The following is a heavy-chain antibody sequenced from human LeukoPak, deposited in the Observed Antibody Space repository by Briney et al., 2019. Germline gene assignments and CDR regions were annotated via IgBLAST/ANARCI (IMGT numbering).Heavy chain of an antibody. J-gene: IGHJ4*02. Sequence: GGSLRLSCAASGFTFSSYSMNWVRQAPGKGLEWVSSFSSKSGSIYYADSVKGRFTISRDNSKNTLYLQLNSLRAVDTAVYYCAKDSQWLVRDYYFDYWGQGTLVTVSS. V-gene: IGHV3-21*01. CDR2: FSSKSGSI. CDR3: AKDSQWLVRDYYFDY. CDR1: GFTFSSYS. D-gene: IGHD6-19*01.